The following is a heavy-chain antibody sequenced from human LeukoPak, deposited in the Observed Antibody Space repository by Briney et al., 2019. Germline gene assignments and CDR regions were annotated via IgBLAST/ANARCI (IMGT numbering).Heavy chain of an antibody. CDR2: IRYDGSNK. V-gene: IGHV3-30*02. Sequence: GGSLRLSCAASGFTFSSYGMHWVRQAPGKGLEWVAFIRYDGSNKYYADSVKGRFTISRDNSKNTLYLQMNSLRAEDTAVYYCAKVPGVEGSSWYPTYFDYWGQGTLVTVSS. J-gene: IGHJ4*02. CDR3: AKVPGVEGSSWYPTYFDY. D-gene: IGHD6-13*01. CDR1: GFTFSSYG.